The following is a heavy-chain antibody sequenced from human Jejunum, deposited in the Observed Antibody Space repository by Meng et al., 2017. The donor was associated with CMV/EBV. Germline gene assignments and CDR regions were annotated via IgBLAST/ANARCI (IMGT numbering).Heavy chain of an antibody. D-gene: IGHD6-13*01. V-gene: IGHV3-21*01. Sequence: SGFTFNSFNMNSVRQAPGKGLAWVASISSGADFLIYADSVKGRFTISRDNAENSLSLQMNGLRAGDTAVYYCVRSGAGSGTLNFDFWGRGILVTVSS. CDR3: VRSGAGSGTLNFDF. CDR2: ISSGADFL. CDR1: GFTFNSFN. J-gene: IGHJ4*02.